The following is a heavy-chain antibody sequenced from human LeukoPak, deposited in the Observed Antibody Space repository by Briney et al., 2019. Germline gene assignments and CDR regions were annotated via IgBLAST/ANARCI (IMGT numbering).Heavy chain of an antibody. CDR1: GYTFTGYY. J-gene: IGHJ5*02. V-gene: IGHV1-2*02. D-gene: IGHD2-2*01. CDR2: INPNSGGT. CDR3: ARSRVPAAHNWFDP. Sequence: ASVKVSCKASGYTFTGYYMHWVRQAPGQGLEWMGWINPNSGGTNYAQKFQGRVTMTRDTSISTAYMELSRLRSDDTAVYYCARSRVPAAHNWFDPWGQATLVTVSS.